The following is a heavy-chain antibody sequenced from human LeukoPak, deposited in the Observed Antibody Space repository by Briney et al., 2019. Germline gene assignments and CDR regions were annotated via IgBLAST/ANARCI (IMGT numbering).Heavy chain of an antibody. J-gene: IGHJ6*02. V-gene: IGHV3-53*01. Sequence: GGSLRLSCAASGFTVSSNYMSWVRQAPGKGLEWVSVIFSGGTTYYADSVRGRFTISRDNSKNTLYLQMNSLRAEDTAVYYCAREGNYYDMDVWGQGTTVTVSS. CDR1: GFTVSSNY. CDR3: AREGNYYDMDV. CDR2: IFSGGTT.